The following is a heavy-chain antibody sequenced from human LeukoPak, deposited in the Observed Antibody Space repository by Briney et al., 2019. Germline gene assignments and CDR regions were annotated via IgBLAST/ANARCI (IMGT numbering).Heavy chain of an antibody. CDR1: GYIFTSYD. V-gene: IGHV1-8*01. J-gene: IGHJ4*02. Sequence: ASVTVSCKASGYIFTSYDINWVRQAAGQGLEWMGWMNPNSGNTGYGQKFQGRVTMTRNTSIRTAYMELSSLRSEDTAVYYCARGLGRTAMVTRGGVRFDYWGQGTLVTVSS. CDR2: MNPNSGNT. D-gene: IGHD5-18*01. CDR3: ARGLGRTAMVTRGGVRFDY.